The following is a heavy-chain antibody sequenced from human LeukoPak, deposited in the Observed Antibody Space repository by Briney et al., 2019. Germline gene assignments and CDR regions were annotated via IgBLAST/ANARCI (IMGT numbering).Heavy chain of an antibody. Sequence: SETLSLTCTVSGGSISSSSYYWGWIRQPPGKGLEWIGSIYYSGSTYYNPSLKSRVTISVDTFKNQFSLKLSSVTAADTAVYYCARQQVRGVIIEPRQAYFDYWGQGTLVTVSS. CDR3: ARQQVRGVIIEPRQAYFDY. CDR2: IYYSGST. D-gene: IGHD3-10*01. J-gene: IGHJ4*02. CDR1: GGSISSSSYY. V-gene: IGHV4-39*01.